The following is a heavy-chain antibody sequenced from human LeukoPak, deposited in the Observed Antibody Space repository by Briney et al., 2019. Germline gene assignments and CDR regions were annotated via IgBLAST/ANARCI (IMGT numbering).Heavy chain of an antibody. D-gene: IGHD3-3*01. V-gene: IGHV1-18*01. CDR2: ISAYNGNT. Sequence: ASVKVSCKASGYTFTSYGISWVRQAPGQGLEWMGWISAYNGNTNYAQKLQGRVTMTTDTSTSTAYMELRSLRSDDTAVYYCARVWYGYGEYDFWSGYYRGLGYYFDYWGQGTLVTVSS. J-gene: IGHJ4*02. CDR1: GYTFTSYG. CDR3: ARVWYGYGEYDFWSGYYRGLGYYFDY.